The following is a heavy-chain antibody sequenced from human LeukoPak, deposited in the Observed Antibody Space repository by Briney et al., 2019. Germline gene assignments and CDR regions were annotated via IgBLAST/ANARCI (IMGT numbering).Heavy chain of an antibody. CDR1: GFTVSRKY. CDR2: IYSDDTT. CDR3: TREYSSSFHAFDV. J-gene: IGHJ3*01. V-gene: IGHV3-53*01. Sequence: PAGSLRLSCAASGFTVSRKYMSWVRQAPGKGLEWVSVIYSDDTTYYAASVKGRFTVSRDNSKNTLFLQMNSLRAEDTAVYYCTREYSSSFHAFDVWGQGTMVTVSS. D-gene: IGHD3-22*01.